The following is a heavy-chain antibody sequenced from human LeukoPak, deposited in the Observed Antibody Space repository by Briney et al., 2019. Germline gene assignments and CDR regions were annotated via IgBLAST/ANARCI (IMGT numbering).Heavy chain of an antibody. V-gene: IGHV3-48*02. J-gene: IGHJ1*01. Sequence: GGSLRLSSAATGFTVGSSEINWMRQAPGKGPEWVSSIDGTSSNIHYADSVKGRFTISRDSVKILVYLQMNSLRDEDTAVYYCDYQGKWGQGTLVTVSS. D-gene: IGHD5-12*01. CDR3: DYQGK. CDR1: GFTVGSSE. CDR2: IDGTSSNI.